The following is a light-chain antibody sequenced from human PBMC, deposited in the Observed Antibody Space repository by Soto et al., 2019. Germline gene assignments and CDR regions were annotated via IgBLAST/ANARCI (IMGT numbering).Light chain of an antibody. V-gene: IGLV2-14*01. CDR2: DVS. Sequence: QSALTQPASGSGSPGQSITISCTGTSSDVGGYNYVSWYQQHPGKAPKLMIYDVSNRPSGVSNRFSGSKSGNTASLTISGLQAEDEADYYCSSYTSSSTVVFGGATKLTVL. J-gene: IGLJ2*01. CDR3: SSYTSSSTVV. CDR1: SSDVGGYNY.